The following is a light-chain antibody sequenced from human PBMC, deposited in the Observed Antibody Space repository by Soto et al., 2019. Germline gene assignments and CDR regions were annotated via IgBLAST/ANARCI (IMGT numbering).Light chain of an antibody. Sequence: EIVLTQSPGTLSLSRGERATLSCRARQSLTSSYLAWYQQKPGQAPRLLIYRASSRTTSIPDRFSGSGSGTEYTITISRLEPEDFAVYYCQQYESSPPSYSFGQGTQLEIK. V-gene: IGKV3-20*01. CDR2: RAS. CDR1: QSLTSSY. J-gene: IGKJ2*01. CDR3: QQYESSPPSYS.